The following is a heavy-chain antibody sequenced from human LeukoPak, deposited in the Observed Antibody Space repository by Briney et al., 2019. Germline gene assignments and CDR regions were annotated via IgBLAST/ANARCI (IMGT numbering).Heavy chain of an antibody. CDR1: GFTFSNYA. J-gene: IGHJ4*02. CDR2: ITGNALNT. Sequence: GGSLRLPCAASGFTFSNYAMSWVRQAPGKGLEWVSSITGNALNTYQADFIKGRFTISRDDSKNTLYLHLSSLRVEDTAVYYCAKLQDFYDNSGYSYFDNWGQGTLVTVSS. D-gene: IGHD3-22*01. V-gene: IGHV3-23*01. CDR3: AKLQDFYDNSGYSYFDN.